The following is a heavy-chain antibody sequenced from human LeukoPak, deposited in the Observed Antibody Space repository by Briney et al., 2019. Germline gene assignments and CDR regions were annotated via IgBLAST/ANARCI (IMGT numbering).Heavy chain of an antibody. Sequence: GGSLRLSCAASGFTFSSYSMNWVRQAPGKGLEWVASISSSSSYIYYADSVKGRFTISRENAKNSLYLQMNSLRAEDTAVYYCARDLPLVDYYYDSSGYPTPFDYWGQGTLVTVSS. CDR3: ARDLPLVDYYYDSSGYPTPFDY. D-gene: IGHD3-22*01. CDR2: ISSSSSYI. J-gene: IGHJ4*02. V-gene: IGHV3-21*01. CDR1: GFTFSSYS.